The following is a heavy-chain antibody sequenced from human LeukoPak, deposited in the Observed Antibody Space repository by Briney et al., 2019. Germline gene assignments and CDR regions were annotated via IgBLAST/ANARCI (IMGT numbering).Heavy chain of an antibody. Sequence: ASVKVSCKASGYTFTGYYMHWVRQAPGQGLEWMGWINPNSGGTNYAQKFQGRVTMTRDTSISTAYMELSRLRSDDTAVYYCARDLFGYYGSGSHYWGQGTLVTASS. V-gene: IGHV1-2*02. CDR1: GYTFTGYY. CDR3: ARDLFGYYGSGSHY. J-gene: IGHJ4*02. CDR2: INPNSGGT. D-gene: IGHD3-10*01.